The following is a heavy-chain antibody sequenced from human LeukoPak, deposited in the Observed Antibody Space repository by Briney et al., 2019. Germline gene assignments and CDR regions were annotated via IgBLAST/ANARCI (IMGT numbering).Heavy chain of an antibody. V-gene: IGHV3-21*01. CDR2: ISSSSSYI. J-gene: IGHJ3*02. Sequence: GGSLRLSCAASGFTFSSYSMSWVRQAPGKGLEWVSSISSSSSYIYQADSVKGRFTISRDNAKKSLYLQMNSLRAEDTAVYYCARVKEASAFDIWGQGTMVTVSS. D-gene: IGHD5-12*01. CDR1: GFTFSSYS. CDR3: ARVKEASAFDI.